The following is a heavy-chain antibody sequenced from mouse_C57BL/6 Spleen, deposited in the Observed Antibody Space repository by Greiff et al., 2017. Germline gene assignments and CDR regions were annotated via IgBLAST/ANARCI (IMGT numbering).Heavy chain of an antibody. CDR2: IRHKANNHAT. CDR3: TRLEWYDAMDY. J-gene: IGHJ4*01. V-gene: IGHV6-6*01. Sequence: DVQLVQSGAGLVQPGGSMKLSCAASGFTFSDAWMDWVRQSPEKGLEWVAEIRHKANNHATYYAVSVKGRFTISRDDSKSSVYPQMNSLRAEDTGVYYCTRLEWYDAMDYWGQGTSVTVSS. CDR1: GFTFSDAW.